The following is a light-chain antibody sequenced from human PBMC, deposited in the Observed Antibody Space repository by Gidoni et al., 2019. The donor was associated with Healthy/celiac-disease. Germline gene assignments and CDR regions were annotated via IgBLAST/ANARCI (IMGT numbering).Light chain of an antibody. CDR2: AAS. V-gene: IGKV1-9*01. Sequence: DIQLTQSPSFLSASVGDRVTITCRASQGIISYLAWYQQKPGKPPKLLIYAASTLQSGVPSRFSGSGSGTEFTLTISSLQPEDFATYYCQQLNSYPITFGQGTRLEIK. CDR1: QGIISY. J-gene: IGKJ5*01. CDR3: QQLNSYPIT.